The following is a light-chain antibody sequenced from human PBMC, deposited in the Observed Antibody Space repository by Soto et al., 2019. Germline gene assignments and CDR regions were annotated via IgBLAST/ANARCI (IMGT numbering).Light chain of an antibody. CDR2: DVL. Sequence: QSALTQHASVSGSPGQSITISCTGTSNDVGGHDYVSWYQQHPGKVPKLMIYDVLRRPSGVSDRFSGSKSGLTASLTISGLRPEDEADYYCGSYTSSSTLVFGTGTKLTVL. J-gene: IGLJ1*01. V-gene: IGLV2-14*03. CDR1: SNDVGGHDY. CDR3: GSYTSSSTLV.